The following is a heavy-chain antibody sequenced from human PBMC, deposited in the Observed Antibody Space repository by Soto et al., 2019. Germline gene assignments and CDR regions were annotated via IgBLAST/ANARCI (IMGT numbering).Heavy chain of an antibody. V-gene: IGHV1-69*01. CDR2: IIPIFGTA. D-gene: IGHD5-18*01. CDR3: ARDSRGDPYSYGHTSDY. CDR1: GGTFSSYA. J-gene: IGHJ4*02. Sequence: QVQLVQSGAEVKKPGSSVKVSCKASGGTFSSYAISWVRQAPGQGLEWMGGIIPIFGTANYAQKIQGRVTITADESTSTAYMELSSLRSEDTAVYYCARDSRGDPYSYGHTSDYWGQGTLVTVSS.